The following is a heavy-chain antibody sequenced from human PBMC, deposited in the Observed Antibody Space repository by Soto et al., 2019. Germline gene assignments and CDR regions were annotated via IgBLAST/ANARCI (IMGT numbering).Heavy chain of an antibody. V-gene: IGHV1-46*01. Sequence: ASVKVSCKASGNTFTSYYLHGVRQAPGQGPEWMGLVNTSGGSTYYAQKFRGRVTMTRDTSTSTLYMELSSLRFDDTAVYYCACFITASGTHDAFGIWGQGTMVTVSS. D-gene: IGHD6-25*01. J-gene: IGHJ3*02. CDR1: GNTFTSYY. CDR2: VNTSGGST. CDR3: ACFITASGTHDAFGI.